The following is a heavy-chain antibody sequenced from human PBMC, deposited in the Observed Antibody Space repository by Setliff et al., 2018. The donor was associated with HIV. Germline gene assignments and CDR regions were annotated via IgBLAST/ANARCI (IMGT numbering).Heavy chain of an antibody. D-gene: IGHD3-10*01. Sequence: SETLSLTCTVSGGSISSGSYYWSWIRQLAGKGLEWIGHIYTSGSTNYNPSLKSRVTISVDTSKNQFSLKLSSVTAADTAVYYCARERSALLWKNWFDPWGQGTLVTVSS. CDR3: ARERSALLWKNWFDP. CDR1: GGSISSGSYY. V-gene: IGHV4-61*09. CDR2: IYTSGST. J-gene: IGHJ5*02.